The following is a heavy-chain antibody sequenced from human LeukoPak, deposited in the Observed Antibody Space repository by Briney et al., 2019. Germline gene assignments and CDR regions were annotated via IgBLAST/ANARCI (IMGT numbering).Heavy chain of an antibody. Sequence: PSQTLSLTCAISGDSVSSNSVTWNWIRQSPSRGLEWPGRTYYRSTWYNDYAVSVRGRITVNPDTSKNQFSLHLSSVTPEDTAVYYCARRLTQYDCFDPWGQGILVTVSS. J-gene: IGHJ5*02. V-gene: IGHV6-1*01. CDR3: ARRLTQYDCFDP. D-gene: IGHD2-2*01. CDR1: GDSVSSNSVT. CDR2: TYYRSTWYN.